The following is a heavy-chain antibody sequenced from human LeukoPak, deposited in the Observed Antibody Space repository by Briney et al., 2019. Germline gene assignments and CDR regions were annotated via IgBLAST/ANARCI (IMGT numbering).Heavy chain of an antibody. J-gene: IGHJ4*02. Sequence: GGSLRLSCAASGFTFSNYGMHWVRQAPGKGLEWVAFVRYDESTKFYADSVKGRFTISRDNSKTTLYLQMNSLRAEDTAVYYCARDVEVAAVASRGFFDYWGQGTLVTVSS. CDR2: VRYDESTK. V-gene: IGHV3-30*02. D-gene: IGHD6-19*01. CDR3: ARDVEVAAVASRGFFDY. CDR1: GFTFSNYG.